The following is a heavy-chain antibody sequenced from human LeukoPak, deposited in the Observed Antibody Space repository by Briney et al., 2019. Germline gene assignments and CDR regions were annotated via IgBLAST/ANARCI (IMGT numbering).Heavy chain of an antibody. CDR3: VRDGETSWGYFDY. CDR1: GDSVSSNGAA. J-gene: IGHJ4*02. D-gene: IGHD7-27*01. CDR2: TYYRSKWYY. Sequence: SQTLSLTCAISGDSVSSNGAAWNWIRQSPSRGLEWLGRTYYRSKWYYNYALSVKSRITVNPDTSKNQFSLQLSSLTPEDTAVYYCVRDGETSWGYFDYWGQGTLVIVSS. V-gene: IGHV6-1*01.